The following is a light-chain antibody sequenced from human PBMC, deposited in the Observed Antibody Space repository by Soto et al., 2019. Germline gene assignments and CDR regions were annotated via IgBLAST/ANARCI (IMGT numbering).Light chain of an antibody. V-gene: IGLV2-14*01. Sequence: QSALTQPASVSGSPGQSITISCTGTSSDVGGYNYVSWYQQHPGKAPKLMIFHVSSRPSGVSNRFSGSKSGNTASLTISGLQAEDEADYYCSSYSSSSTGVFGGGTKLTVL. CDR2: HVS. CDR3: SSYSSSSTGV. CDR1: SSDVGGYNY. J-gene: IGLJ3*02.